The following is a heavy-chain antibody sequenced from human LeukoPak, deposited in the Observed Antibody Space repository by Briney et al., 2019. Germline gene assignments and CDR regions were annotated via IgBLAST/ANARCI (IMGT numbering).Heavy chain of an antibody. CDR3: AREAIFGVAHYYYYYMDV. CDR2: IYYSGST. V-gene: IGHV4-59*01. D-gene: IGHD3-3*01. J-gene: IGHJ6*03. CDR1: GGSISSYY. Sequence: PSETLSLTCTVSGGSISSYYWSWIRQPPGKGLEWIGYIYYSGSTNYNPSLKSRVTISVDTSKNQFSLKLSSVTAADTAVYYCAREAIFGVAHYYYYYMDVWGKGTTVTVSS.